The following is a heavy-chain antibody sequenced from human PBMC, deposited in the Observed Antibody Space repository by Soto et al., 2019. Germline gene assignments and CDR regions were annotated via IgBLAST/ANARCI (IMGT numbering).Heavy chain of an antibody. D-gene: IGHD6-19*01. CDR3: ARAGGLGAVAADY. Sequence: QLQLQESGSGLVKPSQTLSLTCAVSGGSISSGGYSWSWIRQPPGKGLEWIGYIYHSGSTYYNPSRKSRVTLSVDRSTNPCSRRLSSVTAADTAVYYCARAGGLGAVAADYWGQGTLVTVSS. CDR2: IYHSGST. CDR1: GGSISSGGYS. V-gene: IGHV4-30-2*01. J-gene: IGHJ4*02.